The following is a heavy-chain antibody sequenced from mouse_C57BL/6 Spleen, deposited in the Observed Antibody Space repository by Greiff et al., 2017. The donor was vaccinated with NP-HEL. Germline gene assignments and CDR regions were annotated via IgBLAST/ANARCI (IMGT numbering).Heavy chain of an antibody. CDR1: GYSITSGYY. D-gene: IGHD1-1*01. CDR2: ISYDGSN. Sequence: EVQLQQSGPGLVKPSQSLSLTCSVTGYSITSGYYWNWIRQFPGNKLEWMGYISYDGSNKYNPSLKNRISITRDTSKNQFFLKLNSVTTEDTATYYCARGGDYYGSSFDYWGQGTTLTVSS. J-gene: IGHJ2*01. CDR3: ARGGDYYGSSFDY. V-gene: IGHV3-6*01.